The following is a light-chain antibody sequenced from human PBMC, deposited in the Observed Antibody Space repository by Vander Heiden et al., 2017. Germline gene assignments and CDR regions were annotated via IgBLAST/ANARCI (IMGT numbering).Light chain of an antibody. V-gene: IGKV3-11*01. CDR2: DAS. Sequence: EIVLTQSPGTLSLSPGERATLSCRAGQSVSSYLAWYRQRPGQAPRLLIDDASNRATGIPARFSASGSGTDFTLTISSLEPEDFAVYFCQQYSTRPLTFGGGTEVELK. CDR1: QSVSSY. J-gene: IGKJ4*01. CDR3: QQYSTRPLT.